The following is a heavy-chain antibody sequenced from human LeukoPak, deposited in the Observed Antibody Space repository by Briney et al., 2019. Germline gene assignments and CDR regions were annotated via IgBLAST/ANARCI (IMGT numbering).Heavy chain of an antibody. J-gene: IGHJ4*02. Sequence: GGSLRLSCAASGFTVSGHYWSWVRQAPGKGLEWVSLINSGGTTYYADSVKGRFTISRDDSKNTLYLQMNSLRAEDTAVYHCARNKGVYGSGSYDNWGQGTLVTVSS. CDR2: INSGGTT. V-gene: IGHV3-53*01. CDR1: GFTVSGHY. D-gene: IGHD3-10*01. CDR3: ARNKGVYGSGSYDN.